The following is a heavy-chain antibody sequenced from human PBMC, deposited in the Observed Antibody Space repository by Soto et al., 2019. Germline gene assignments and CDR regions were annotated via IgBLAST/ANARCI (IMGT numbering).Heavy chain of an antibody. CDR3: ASSKAYCGSCSS. D-gene: IGHD1-26*01. J-gene: IGHJ5*02. Sequence: AACRVTVSTYGMDGARQDPGKGLVWVSRINGDGSDTVYADSVKGRFTISRDNAKNTLYLQMNSLRAEGTVLYYCASSKAYCGSCSSWCKGTLVTVS. CDR2: INGDGSDT. V-gene: IGHV3-74*01. CDR1: RVTVSTYG.